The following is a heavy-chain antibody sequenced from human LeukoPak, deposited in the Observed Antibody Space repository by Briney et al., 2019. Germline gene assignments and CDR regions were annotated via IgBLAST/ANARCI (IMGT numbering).Heavy chain of an antibody. J-gene: IGHJ4*02. Sequence: SETLPLTCSVSGVSINSTTFHGGWLRQPPGKGPEWIGVISYSGSTYYNPSLKSRVTLSLDRSKNHFSLNLRSVTAADAAVYYCARGALDFWGQGLLVTVSS. CDR3: ARGALDF. CDR1: GVSINSTTFH. CDR2: ISYSGST. V-gene: IGHV4-39*07.